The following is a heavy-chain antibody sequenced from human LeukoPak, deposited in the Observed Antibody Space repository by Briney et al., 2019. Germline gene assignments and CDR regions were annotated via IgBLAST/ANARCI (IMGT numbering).Heavy chain of an antibody. Sequence: GGSLRLSCAASGFTFSSFEMNWVRQAPGKGLEWVSAITGSGSGTYYADSVKGRFTISRDNSKNTLYLQMNSLRAEDTAVYYCAASPQIRSGWFDYWGRGTLVTVSS. CDR2: ITGSGSGT. CDR1: GFTFSSFE. D-gene: IGHD6-19*01. V-gene: IGHV3-23*01. J-gene: IGHJ4*02. CDR3: AASPQIRSGWFDY.